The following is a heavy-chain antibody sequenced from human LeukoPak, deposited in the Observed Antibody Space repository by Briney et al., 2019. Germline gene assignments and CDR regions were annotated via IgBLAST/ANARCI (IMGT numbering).Heavy chain of an antibody. Sequence: GASVKVSCKASGYTFTSYAMHWVRQAPGQRLEWMGWINAGNGNTKYSQKFQGRVTITRDTSASTAYMELSSLRSEDTAVYYCARVMIGGPWGPFYFDYWGQGTLVTVSS. J-gene: IGHJ4*02. CDR1: GYTFTSYA. D-gene: IGHD3-22*01. V-gene: IGHV1-3*01. CDR2: INAGNGNT. CDR3: ARVMIGGPWGPFYFDY.